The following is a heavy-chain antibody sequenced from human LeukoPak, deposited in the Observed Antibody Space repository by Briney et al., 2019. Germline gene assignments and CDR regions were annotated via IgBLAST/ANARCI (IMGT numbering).Heavy chain of an antibody. CDR3: ARDLVGRGNYYDFWSGYYTGIDY. J-gene: IGHJ4*02. CDR2: ISYDGSNK. CDR1: GFTFSSYA. D-gene: IGHD3-3*01. Sequence: PGRSLRLSCAASGFTFSSYAMHWVRQAPGKGLAWVAVISYDGSNKYYADSVKGRFTISRDNSKNTLYLQMNSLRAEDTAVYYCARDLVGRGNYYDFWSGYYTGIDYWGQGTLVTVSS. V-gene: IGHV3-30-3*01.